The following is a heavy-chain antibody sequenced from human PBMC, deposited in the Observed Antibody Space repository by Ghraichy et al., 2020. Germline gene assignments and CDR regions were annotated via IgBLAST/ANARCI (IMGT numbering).Heavy chain of an antibody. CDR3: ARHTIVVVTAILGGEYWYFDL. CDR2: IYYSGST. J-gene: IGHJ2*01. CDR1: GGSISSSSYY. Sequence: SETLSLTCTVSGGSISSSSYYWGWIRQPPGKGLEWIGSIYYSGSTYYNPSLKSRVTISVDTSKNQFSLKLSSVTAADTAVYYCARHTIVVVTAILGGEYWYFDLWGRGTLVTVSS. D-gene: IGHD2-21*02. V-gene: IGHV4-39*01.